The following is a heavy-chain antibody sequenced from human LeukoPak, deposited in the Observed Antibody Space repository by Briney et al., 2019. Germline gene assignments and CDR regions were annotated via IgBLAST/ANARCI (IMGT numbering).Heavy chain of an antibody. V-gene: IGHV3-7*03. J-gene: IGHJ4*02. CDR3: AIYSGNYDS. D-gene: IGHD5-18*01. Sequence: PGGSLRLSCAASGFTFSNYWMTWVRQAPGKGLEWVANIKQDGGEKYYVDSVKGRFTISRDNTKNSLYLQMTSLRAEDTAVYYCAIYSGNYDSWGQGILVTVSS. CDR1: GFTFSNYW. CDR2: IKQDGGEK.